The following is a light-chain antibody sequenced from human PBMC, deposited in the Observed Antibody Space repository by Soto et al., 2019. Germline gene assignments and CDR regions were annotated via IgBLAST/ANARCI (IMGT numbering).Light chain of an antibody. Sequence: DIQMTQSPSSLSASVGDRVTITCRASQGISNYLAWYQQKPGEVPKVLIYASSTVQSGVPSRFSRSGSGTDFTLTISSLQPEDVATYYCRRYNSAPLTFGGGTKVEIK. CDR3: RRYNSAPLT. J-gene: IGKJ4*01. CDR1: QGISNY. V-gene: IGKV1-27*01. CDR2: ASS.